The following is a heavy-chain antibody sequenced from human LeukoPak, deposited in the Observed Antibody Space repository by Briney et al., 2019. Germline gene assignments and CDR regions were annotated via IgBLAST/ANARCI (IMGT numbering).Heavy chain of an antibody. J-gene: IGHJ6*04. CDR3: ARDWENGMDV. CDR1: GLTFSSHG. CDR2: IWYDGSDE. Sequence: PGRSLRLSCAASGLTFSSHGMHWVRQAPGKGLEWVAVIWYDGSDEYYADSVKGRFTISRDNSKNTLYLQMNSLRAEDTAVYYCARDWENGMDVWGKGTTVTVSS. V-gene: IGHV3-33*01. D-gene: IGHD1-26*01.